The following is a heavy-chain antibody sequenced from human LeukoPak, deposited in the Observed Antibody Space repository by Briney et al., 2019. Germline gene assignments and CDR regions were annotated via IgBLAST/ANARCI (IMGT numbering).Heavy chain of an antibody. Sequence: SETLSLTCAVSGGSLSSGGYSWSWIRQPPGKGLEWIGYIYYSGSTNYNPSLKSRVTISVDTSKNQFSLKLSSVTAADTAVYYCARGEYYYDSSGPWVIWGQGTLVTVSS. CDR2: IYYSGST. V-gene: IGHV4-61*08. D-gene: IGHD3-22*01. J-gene: IGHJ4*02. CDR3: ARGEYYYDSSGPWVI. CDR1: GGSLSSGGYS.